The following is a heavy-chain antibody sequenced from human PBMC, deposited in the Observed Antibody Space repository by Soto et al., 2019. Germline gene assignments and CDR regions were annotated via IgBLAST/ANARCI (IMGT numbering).Heavy chain of an antibody. Sequence: QVQLQESGPGLVKPSQTLSLTCTVSGGSISSGGYYWSWIRQHPGKGLEWIGYIYYSGSTYYNPSLKSRVTTSVDTSKNQFSLKLSSVTAADTAVYYCARYYDFWSGYYRGYYYYMDVWGKGTTVTVSS. V-gene: IGHV4-31*03. D-gene: IGHD3-3*01. J-gene: IGHJ6*03. CDR3: ARYYDFWSGYYRGYYYYMDV. CDR2: IYYSGST. CDR1: GGSISSGGYY.